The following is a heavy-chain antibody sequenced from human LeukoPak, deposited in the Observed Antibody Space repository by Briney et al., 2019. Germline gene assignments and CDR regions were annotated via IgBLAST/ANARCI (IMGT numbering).Heavy chain of an antibody. V-gene: IGHV3-7*03. CDR3: ARVQAWFDP. CDR2: IKQDGSEK. J-gene: IGHJ5*02. D-gene: IGHD3-10*01. CDR1: GFTFDDYG. Sequence: GGSLRLSCAASGFTFDDYGMSWVRQAPGKGLEWVANIKQDGSEKYYVDSVKGRFTISRDNAKKSLYLQMNSLRAEDTAVYYCARVQAWFDPWGQGTLVTVSS.